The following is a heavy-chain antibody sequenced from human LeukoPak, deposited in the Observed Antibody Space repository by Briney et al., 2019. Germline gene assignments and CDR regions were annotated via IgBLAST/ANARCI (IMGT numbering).Heavy chain of an antibody. V-gene: IGHV4-30-2*01. CDR3: ARRDINSGDTGY. CDR1: GGSISSGGYS. CDR2: IYHSGST. D-gene: IGHD3-10*01. J-gene: IGHJ4*02. Sequence: SQTLSLTCAVSGGSISSGGYSWSWIRQPPGKGLEWIGYIYHSGSTYYNPSLKSRVTISVDRSKNQFSLKLSSVTAADTAVYYCARRDINSGDTGYWGQGTLVTVSS.